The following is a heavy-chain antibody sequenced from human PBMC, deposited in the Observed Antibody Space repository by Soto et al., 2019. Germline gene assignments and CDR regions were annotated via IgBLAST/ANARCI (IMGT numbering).Heavy chain of an antibody. V-gene: IGHV4-39*01. D-gene: IGHD4-17*01. Sequence: SETLSLTCTVSGGSISSSSYFWGWIRQPPGKGLEWIGSIYYSGSTYYNPSLKSRVTVSVDTSKNQFSLKLSSVTAADTAVYYCARGPLDYGDARQYNWFDPWGQGTLVTSPQ. CDR3: ARGPLDYGDARQYNWFDP. CDR1: GGSISSSSYF. CDR2: IYYSGST. J-gene: IGHJ5*02.